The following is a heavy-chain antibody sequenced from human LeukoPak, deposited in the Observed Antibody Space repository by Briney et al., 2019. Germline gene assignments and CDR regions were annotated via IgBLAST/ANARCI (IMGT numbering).Heavy chain of an antibody. CDR1: GFTFSDYY. V-gene: IGHV3-11*01. CDR3: ARVAQYRGYSYGPHAGLDY. D-gene: IGHD5-18*01. J-gene: IGHJ4*02. Sequence: KPGGSLRLSCAASGFTFSDYYMSWIRQAPGKGLEWVSYISSSGSTIYYADSVKGRFTISRDNAKNSLYLQMNSLRAEGTAVYYCARVAQYRGYSYGPHAGLDYWGQGTLVTVSS. CDR2: ISSSGSTI.